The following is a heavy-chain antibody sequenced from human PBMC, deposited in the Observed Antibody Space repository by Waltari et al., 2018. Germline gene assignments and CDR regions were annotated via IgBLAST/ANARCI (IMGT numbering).Heavy chain of an antibody. CDR2: ANSDGSSP. CDR1: GFTFSHYW. Sequence: EVQLVESGGGLVQPGGSLRLSCAASGFTFSHYWMHWVRQVPGKGLIWVSHANSDGSSPTYADSVKGRFTISRDNAKNTLYLQMNSLRAEDTAIYYCARDTPGDGIDYWGQGILVTVSS. V-gene: IGHV3-74*01. J-gene: IGHJ4*02. CDR3: ARDTPGDGIDY. D-gene: IGHD7-27*01.